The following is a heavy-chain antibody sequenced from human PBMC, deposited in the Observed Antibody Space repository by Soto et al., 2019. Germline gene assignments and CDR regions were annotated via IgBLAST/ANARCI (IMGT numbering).Heavy chain of an antibody. V-gene: IGHV3-21*01. CDR1: GFTFSLYS. Sequence: PGGSLRLSCAASGFTFSLYSMIWVRQAPGKGLEWVASITSSSSYIYYEDSLKGRFTISRDNAKNSLSLQLDSLRAEDTAVYFCVRARSPDSRPDYWGQGTLVTVSS. CDR2: ITSSSSYI. CDR3: VRARSPDSRPDY. D-gene: IGHD3-22*01. J-gene: IGHJ4*02.